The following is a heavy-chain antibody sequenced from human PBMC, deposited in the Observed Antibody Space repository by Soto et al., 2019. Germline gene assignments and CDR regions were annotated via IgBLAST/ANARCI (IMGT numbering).Heavy chain of an antibody. CDR3: GSAMEGLRLGELSHGDY. V-gene: IGHV1-69*01. CDR1: GGTFSSYA. J-gene: IGHJ4*02. D-gene: IGHD3-16*02. CDR2: IIPIFGTA. Sequence: QVQLVQSGAEVKKPGSSVKVSCKASGGTFSSYAISWVRQAPGQGLEWMGGIIPIFGTANYAQKFQGRVTITADESTSTAYMELSSLRSEDTAVYYCGSAMEGLRLGELSHGDYWGQGTLVTVSS.